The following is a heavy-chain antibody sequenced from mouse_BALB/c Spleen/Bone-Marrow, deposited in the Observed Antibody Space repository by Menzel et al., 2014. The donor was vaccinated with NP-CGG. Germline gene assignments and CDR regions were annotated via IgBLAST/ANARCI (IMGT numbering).Heavy chain of an antibody. CDR3: TTGGYYDCWTYFDY. J-gene: IGHJ2*01. CDR2: INPYNGGT. CDR1: GYSFTGYT. Sequence: EVQLVESGPELVKPGASMKISCKASGYSFTGYTMNWVEQSHGKNLEWIGLINPYNGGTSYNPKFKGKATLTVDKSSSTSFMERRSLTAEDSVVYYCTTGGYYDCWTYFDYWGQGTPLTVSS. D-gene: IGHD2-4*01. V-gene: IGHV1-18*01.